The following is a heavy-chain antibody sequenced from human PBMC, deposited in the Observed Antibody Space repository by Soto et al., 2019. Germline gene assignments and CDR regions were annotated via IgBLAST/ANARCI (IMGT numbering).Heavy chain of an antibody. CDR2: ISGSGGST. CDR1: GFTFTSYA. CDR3: AKDTQDGGWFRGWFDP. D-gene: IGHD6-19*01. V-gene: IGHV3-23*01. J-gene: IGHJ5*02. Sequence: EVQLLESGGGLVQPGGSLRLSCAAAGFTFTSYAMTWVRQAPGKGLEWVSGISGSGGSTYYADSVEGRFTISRDNSNNALYLQMNSLRAEDTAVYYCAKDTQDGGWFRGWFDPWGQGTLVTVSS.